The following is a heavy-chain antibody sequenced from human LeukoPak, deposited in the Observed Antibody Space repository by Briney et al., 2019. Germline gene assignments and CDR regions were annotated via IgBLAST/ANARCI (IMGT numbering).Heavy chain of an antibody. CDR2: IKQDGSEK. V-gene: IGHV3-7*03. CDR3: ARGTPYSSSWYFQPNSGTDNWFDP. D-gene: IGHD6-13*01. Sequence: GGSLRLSCAASGFTFSSYWMTWVRQAPGKGLEWVANIKQDGSEKYYVDSVKGRFTISRDNAKNSLYLQMNSLRAEDTAVYYCARGTPYSSSWYFQPNSGTDNWFDPWGQGTLVTVSS. J-gene: IGHJ5*02. CDR1: GFTFSSYW.